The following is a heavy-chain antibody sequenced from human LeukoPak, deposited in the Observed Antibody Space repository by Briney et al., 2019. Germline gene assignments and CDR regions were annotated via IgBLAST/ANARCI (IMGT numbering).Heavy chain of an antibody. CDR3: AKDRPERYFDWLILYYYYGMDV. J-gene: IGHJ6*02. CDR1: GFTFSSYA. Sequence: PGGSLRLSCAASGFTFSSYAMSWVRQAPGKGLEWVSAISGSGGSTYYADSVKGRFTISRDNSKNTLYLQMNSLRAEDTAVYYCAKDRPERYFDWLILYYYYGMDVWGQGTTVTVSS. CDR2: ISGSGGST. V-gene: IGHV3-23*01. D-gene: IGHD3-9*01.